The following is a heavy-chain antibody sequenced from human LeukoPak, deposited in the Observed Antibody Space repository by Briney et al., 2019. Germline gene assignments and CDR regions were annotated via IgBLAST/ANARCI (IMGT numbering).Heavy chain of an antibody. CDR2: ISYDGSNK. Sequence: GGSLRLSCAASGFTFSSYAMHWVRQAPGKGLEWVAVISYDGSNKYYADSVKGRFTISRDNSKNTLYLQMNSLRAEDTAVYYCARDFDRAIAAAGYFDYWGQGTLVTVSS. CDR1: GFTFSSYA. CDR3: ARDFDRAIAAAGYFDY. J-gene: IGHJ4*02. V-gene: IGHV3-30-3*01. D-gene: IGHD6-13*01.